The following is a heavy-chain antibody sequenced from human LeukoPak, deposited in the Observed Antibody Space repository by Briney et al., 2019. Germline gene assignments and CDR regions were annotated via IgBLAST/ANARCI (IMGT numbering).Heavy chain of an antibody. J-gene: IGHJ1*01. D-gene: IGHD3-10*01. V-gene: IGHV3-7*01. CDR2: INPRGSDK. CDR1: GCTLSNCL. Sequence: PVGAVRVSCAGSGCTLSNCLMRWVRQAPGKGLEGVANINPRGSDKYFVNSAEGRFTVSKEHAKNSVYLQMNSLRVEDTGIYYCGRWGVNLGLEGWGQRALVSVS. CDR3: GRWGVNLGLEG.